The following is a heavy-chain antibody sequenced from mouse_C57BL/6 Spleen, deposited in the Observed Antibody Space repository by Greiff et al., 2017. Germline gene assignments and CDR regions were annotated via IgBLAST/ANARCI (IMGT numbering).Heavy chain of an antibody. D-gene: IGHD2-1*01. CDR3: ARYGGCYGNYTGVAY. CDR2: ISAGGSYT. J-gene: IGHJ3*01. Sequence: EVQLVESGGGLVKPGGSLKLSCAASGFTFSSYAMSWVRQTPEKRLEWVATISAGGSYTYYTDNVKGRFTISRDTAKNNLYLPLSQLKSEDTAVYYCARYGGCYGNYTGVAYWGQGTLVTVSA. CDR1: GFTFSSYA. V-gene: IGHV5-4*01.